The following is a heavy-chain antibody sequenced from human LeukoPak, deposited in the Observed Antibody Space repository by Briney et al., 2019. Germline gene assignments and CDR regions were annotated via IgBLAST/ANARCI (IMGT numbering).Heavy chain of an antibody. V-gene: IGHV3-30*02. Sequence: GGSLRLSCAASGFTFSSYGMHWVRQAPGKGLEWVAFIRYDGSNKYYADSVKGRFTISRDNSKNTLYLQMNSLRVEDTAVYYCARERGAGLSSSWVDYWGQGTLVAVSS. J-gene: IGHJ4*02. CDR2: IRYDGSNK. CDR3: ARERGAGLSSSWVDY. CDR1: GFTFSSYG. D-gene: IGHD6-13*01.